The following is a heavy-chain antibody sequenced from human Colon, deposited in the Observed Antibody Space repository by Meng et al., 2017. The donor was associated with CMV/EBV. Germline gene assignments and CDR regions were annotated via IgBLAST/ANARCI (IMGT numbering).Heavy chain of an antibody. D-gene: IGHD3-16*01. CDR2: MDPTTGRT. CDR3: ASHSSYVWGSHH. V-gene: IGHV1-2*02. J-gene: IGHJ1*01. CDR1: GYSLTGYY. Sequence: VQLVQSGAEVRMPGASVKVSCKASGYSLTGYYIHWVRQAPGQGLEWMGWMDPTTGRTDYAQKFQGTVTMTRDTSISTAYLELSRLTSDDTAVYYCASHSSYVWGSHHWGQGTLVTVSS.